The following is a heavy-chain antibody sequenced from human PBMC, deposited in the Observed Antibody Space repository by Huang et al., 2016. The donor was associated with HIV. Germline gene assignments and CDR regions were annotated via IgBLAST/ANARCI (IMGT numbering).Heavy chain of an antibody. D-gene: IGHD3-22*01. CDR1: GFLLSNYG. Sequence: VQLIESGGGVVQPGKSLRLSCATCGFLLSNYGMHWVRQAAGKGLKWVAFIRNDGMKKNYADSVRGRFTVGRDNGNNTLFLQMRSLGVDDTAVYYCARGDYYDSSGYHPGYFDYWGQGILVTVSS. CDR2: IRNDGMKK. CDR3: ARGDYYDSSGYHPGYFDY. V-gene: IGHV3-33*04. J-gene: IGHJ4*02.